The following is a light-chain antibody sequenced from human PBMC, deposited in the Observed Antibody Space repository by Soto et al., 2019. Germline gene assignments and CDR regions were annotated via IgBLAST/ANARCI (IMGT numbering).Light chain of an antibody. Sequence: DIQMTQSPSTLSASVGARVPITCRASQSISSWLAWYQQNPGKAPKILIYKASSLESGVPSRFSGSGSGTEFTLTISSLQPDDFATYYCQQYSTYTPRTFGQGTKVDIK. CDR2: KAS. J-gene: IGKJ1*01. V-gene: IGKV1-5*03. CDR3: QQYSTYTPRT. CDR1: QSISSW.